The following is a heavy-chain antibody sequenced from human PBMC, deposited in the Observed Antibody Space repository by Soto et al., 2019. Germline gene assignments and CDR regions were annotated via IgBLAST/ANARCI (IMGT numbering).Heavy chain of an antibody. V-gene: IGHV4-30-4*01. J-gene: IGHJ4*02. CDR3: ARGPAGDKVDY. Sequence: QVQLQESGPGLVEPSQTLSLTCTVSGGSISSVYYYWSWIRQPPGKGLEWIGYIYNSGSTYSNPSLKSRVTISVDTSKNQFSLNLSSVTATDTAVYYCARGPAGDKVDYWGQGTLVTVSS. CDR2: IYNSGST. CDR1: GGSISSVYYY. D-gene: IGHD7-27*01.